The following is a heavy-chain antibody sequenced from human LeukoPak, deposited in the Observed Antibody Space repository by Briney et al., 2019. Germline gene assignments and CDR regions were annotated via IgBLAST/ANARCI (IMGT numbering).Heavy chain of an antibody. V-gene: IGHV6-1*01. CDR2: TYYRSKWYN. D-gene: IGHD6-6*01. Sequence: QTLSLTCAISGDSVSSNSAAWNWIRESPSRGLEWLGRTYYRSKWYNDYAVSVKSRITIDPDTSKNQFSLQLNSVTPEDTAVYYCARDRPYSTSSPFDYWGQGTLVTVSS. CDR3: ARDRPYSTSSPFDY. CDR1: GDSVSSNSAA. J-gene: IGHJ4*02.